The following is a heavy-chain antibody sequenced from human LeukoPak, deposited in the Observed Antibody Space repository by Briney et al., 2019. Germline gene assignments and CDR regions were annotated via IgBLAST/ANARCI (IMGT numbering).Heavy chain of an antibody. D-gene: IGHD2-2*01. CDR2: IYTSGST. Sequence: KPSQTLSLTCTVSGGSISSGSYYWSWIRQPAGKGLEWIGRIYTSGSTNYNPSLKSRVTISVDTSKNQFSLKLSSVTAADTAVYYCARSSRGYHCSSTSCYPPAFDIWGQGTMVTVSS. CDR3: ARSSRGYHCSSTSCYPPAFDI. J-gene: IGHJ3*02. CDR1: GGSISSGSYY. V-gene: IGHV4-61*02.